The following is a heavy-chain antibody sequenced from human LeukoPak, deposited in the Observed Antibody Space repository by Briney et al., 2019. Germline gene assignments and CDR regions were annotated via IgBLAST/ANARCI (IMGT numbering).Heavy chain of an antibody. CDR1: GDSISSYY. CDR2: IYTSGGS. Sequence: SETLSLTCTVSGDSISSYYWSWIPQPQGKGLEWIGYIYTSGGSNYIPSLKGRVTISIDTSKNQFSLKLSSVTAADSAVYYCARLTRLSTSPDRYYLDYWGQGTLVTVSS. J-gene: IGHJ4*02. CDR3: ARLTRLSTSPDRYYLDY. D-gene: IGHD6-6*01. V-gene: IGHV4-4*09.